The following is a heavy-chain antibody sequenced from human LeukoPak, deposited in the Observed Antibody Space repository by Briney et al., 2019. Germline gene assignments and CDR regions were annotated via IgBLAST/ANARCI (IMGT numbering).Heavy chain of an antibody. CDR2: IDAGGTT. D-gene: IGHD1-26*01. J-gene: IGHJ3*02. CDR1: RITVSVNY. V-gene: IGHV3-66*02. Sequence: PGGFLRLSCAASRITVSVNYMSWVRQAPGKGLEWVSVIDAGGTTYYADSVKGRFTISRANSKNTLSLQMNSLRAEDTAVYYCARPNSGSYAWAFDMWGQGTMVTVSS. CDR3: ARPNSGSYAWAFDM.